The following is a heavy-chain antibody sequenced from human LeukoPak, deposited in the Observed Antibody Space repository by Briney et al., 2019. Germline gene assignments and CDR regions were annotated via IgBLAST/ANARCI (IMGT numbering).Heavy chain of an antibody. J-gene: IGHJ3*02. V-gene: IGHV3-7*01. CDR2: IKQDGSEK. CDR1: GFTFSSYW. CDR3: ARRVEGATRGDAFDI. Sequence: GGSLRLSCAASGFTFSSYWMSWVRQAPGKGLEWVANIKQDGSEKYYVDSVKGRFTISRDNAKNSLYLQMNSLRAEDTAVYYCARRVEGATRGDAFDIWGQGTMVTVSS. D-gene: IGHD1-26*01.